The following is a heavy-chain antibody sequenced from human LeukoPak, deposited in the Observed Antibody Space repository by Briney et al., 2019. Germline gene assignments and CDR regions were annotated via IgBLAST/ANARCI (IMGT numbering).Heavy chain of an antibody. CDR3: ARDRTYYYDSSGYYDAFDI. CDR2: IYYSGST. V-gene: IGHV4-59*12. J-gene: IGHJ3*02. Sequence: SETLSLTCTVSGGSISSYYWSWTRQPPGKGLEWIGYIYYSGSTDYNPSLKSRVTISVDTSKNQFSLKLSSVTAADTAVYYCARDRTYYYDSSGYYDAFDIWGQGTMVTVSS. CDR1: GGSISSYY. D-gene: IGHD3-22*01.